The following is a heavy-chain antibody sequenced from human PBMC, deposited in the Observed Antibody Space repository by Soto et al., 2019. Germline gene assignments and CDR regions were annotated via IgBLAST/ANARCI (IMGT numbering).Heavy chain of an antibody. J-gene: IGHJ6*02. D-gene: IGHD4-4*01. CDR1: GYTFTSCS. CDR3: ARDLTKGLDV. V-gene: IGHV1-18*01. Sequence: QVHLVQSGAEVKKPGASVKVSCKASGYTFTSCSISWVRQAPGQGLEWIGFINTYNGYTNYPQNFQGRVTITTDTATGTVYMELRSLTSDDTVVYYCARDLTKGLDVWGQGTTVTVSS. CDR2: INTYNGYT.